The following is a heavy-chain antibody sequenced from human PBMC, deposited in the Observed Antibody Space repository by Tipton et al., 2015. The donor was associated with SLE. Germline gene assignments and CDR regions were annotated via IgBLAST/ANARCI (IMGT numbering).Heavy chain of an antibody. CDR1: EFTLSSYW. CDR3: VRDRRTIAALPWGDV. Sequence: GSLRLSCAASEFTLSSYWMYWVRQAPGKGLVWVSRINSDGSSTGYADSVKGRFTISRDNAKNTLFLHMNSLRAEDTAVYYCVRDRRTIAALPWGDVWGQGTTVTVSS. D-gene: IGHD6-13*01. J-gene: IGHJ6*02. CDR2: INSDGSST. V-gene: IGHV3-74*01.